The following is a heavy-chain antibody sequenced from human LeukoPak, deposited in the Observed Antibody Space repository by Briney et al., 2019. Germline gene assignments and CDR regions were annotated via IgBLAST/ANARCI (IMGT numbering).Heavy chain of an antibody. V-gene: IGHV1-69*05. CDR1: GGTFSSYA. CDR2: IIPIFGTA. J-gene: IGHJ4*02. Sequence: SVKVSCKASGGTFSSYAISWVRQAPGQGLEWMGRIIPIFGTANYAQKFQGRVTITTDESTSTAYMELSSLRSEDTAVYYCARDRWDSSCWYGNFDYWGQGTLVTVSS. CDR3: ARDRWDSSCWYGNFDY. D-gene: IGHD6-13*01.